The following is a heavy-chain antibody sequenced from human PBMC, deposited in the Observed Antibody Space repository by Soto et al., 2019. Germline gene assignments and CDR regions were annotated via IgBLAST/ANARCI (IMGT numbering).Heavy chain of an antibody. CDR2: ISSSSSYT. V-gene: IGHV3-11*06. CDR1: GFTFSDYY. Sequence: PGGSLRLSCAASGFTFSDYYMSWIRQAPGKGLEWVSYISSSSSYTNYADSVKGRFTISRDNAKNSLYLQMNSLRAEDTAVYYCARVDLGTSGSYYAPLNWFDPWGQGTLVTVSS. CDR3: ARVDLGTSGSYYAPLNWFDP. D-gene: IGHD3-10*01. J-gene: IGHJ5*02.